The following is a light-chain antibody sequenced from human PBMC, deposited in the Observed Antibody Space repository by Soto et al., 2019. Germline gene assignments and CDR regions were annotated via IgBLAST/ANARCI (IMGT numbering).Light chain of an antibody. CDR1: SSGVGSFNF. Sequence: QSALTQPASVSGAPGQSIAISCTGTSSGVGSFNFVSWYQQHPGKVPKLIIYEVSNRPSGVSSRFSGSKSGDTASLIISGLQAEDEADYYCLSWTTRRALVFGGGTQLTVL. J-gene: IGLJ7*01. CDR2: EVS. CDR3: LSWTTRRALV. V-gene: IGLV2-14*01.